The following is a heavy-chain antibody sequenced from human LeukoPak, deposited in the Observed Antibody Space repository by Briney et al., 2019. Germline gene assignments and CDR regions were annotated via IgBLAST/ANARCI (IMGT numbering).Heavy chain of an antibody. J-gene: IGHJ4*02. CDR2: IRYDGSNK. Sequence: GGSLRLSCAASGFTFSSYAMHWVRQAPGKGLEWVAFIRYDGSNKYYADSVKGRFTISRDNSKNTLYLQMNSLRAEDTAVYYCAKETAAAGPHFDYWGQGTLVTVSS. D-gene: IGHD6-13*01. V-gene: IGHV3-30*02. CDR3: AKETAAAGPHFDY. CDR1: GFTFSSYA.